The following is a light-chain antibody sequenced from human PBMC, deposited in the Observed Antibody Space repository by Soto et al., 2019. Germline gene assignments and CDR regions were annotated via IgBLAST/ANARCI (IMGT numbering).Light chain of an antibody. Sequence: EVVMTQSPATLSVSPGERATLSCRASQSASNNLAWYQQKPGQAPRLLIYGASTSATGIPARFSGSRSGTEFILTISSLQSEDFAVYYCQPYNNWWTFGQGTKVEI. V-gene: IGKV3-15*01. J-gene: IGKJ1*01. CDR3: QPYNNWWT. CDR1: QSASNN. CDR2: GAS.